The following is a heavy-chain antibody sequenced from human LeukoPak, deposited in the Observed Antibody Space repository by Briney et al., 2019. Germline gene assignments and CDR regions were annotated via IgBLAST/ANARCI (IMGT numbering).Heavy chain of an antibody. V-gene: IGHV3-7*01. J-gene: IGHJ4*02. Sequence: GGSLRLSCAASGFTFSTYWMTWVRRAPGKGLEWVATIKQDGSEKYYVDSLKGRFTISRDNAKNSLYLQMNSLRAEDTAVYYCARDGKSPNDYGGQGTLVTVSA. CDR2: IKQDGSEK. CDR3: ARDGKSPNDY. D-gene: IGHD1-1*01. CDR1: GFTFSTYW.